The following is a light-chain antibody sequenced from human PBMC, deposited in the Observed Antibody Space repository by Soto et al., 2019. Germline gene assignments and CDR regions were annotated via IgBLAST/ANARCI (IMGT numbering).Light chain of an antibody. CDR2: DVS. V-gene: IGKV1-33*01. J-gene: IGKJ4*01. CDR3: QQYYNLPLT. CDR1: QDITNS. Sequence: DIQMTQSASSLSASVGDRVTITCRACQDITNSLNWYQQIPGKAPKLLIYDVSNLHTGVPSRFTGSGSGTDFSLTISSVQPEDFATYYCQQYYNLPLTFGGGTKV.